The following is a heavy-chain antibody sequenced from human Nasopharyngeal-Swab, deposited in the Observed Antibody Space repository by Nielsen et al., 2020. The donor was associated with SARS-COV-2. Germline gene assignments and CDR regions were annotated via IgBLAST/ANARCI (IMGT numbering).Heavy chain of an antibody. D-gene: IGHD6-13*01. V-gene: IGHV4-34*01. Sequence: SETLSLTCAVYGGSFSGYYWSWIRQPPGKGLEWIGEINHSGSTNYNPSLKSRVTISVDTSKNQFSLKLSSVTTADTAVYYCARGLPTRSIAAARPYFDYWGQGTLATVSS. CDR1: GGSFSGYY. J-gene: IGHJ4*02. CDR2: INHSGST. CDR3: ARGLPTRSIAAARPYFDY.